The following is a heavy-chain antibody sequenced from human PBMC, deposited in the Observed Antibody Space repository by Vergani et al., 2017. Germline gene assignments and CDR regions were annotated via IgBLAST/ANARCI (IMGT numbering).Heavy chain of an antibody. J-gene: IGHJ6*03. CDR2: IYPGDSDT. Sequence: EVQLVQSGAEVKKPGESLKISCKGSGYSFTSYWIGWVRQMPGKGLEWMGIIYPGDSDTRYSPSFQGQVTISADKSISTAYLQWSSLKASDTSMYYCARRGYDYGAGSPSYYYYMDVWGKGTTVTVSS. CDR3: ARRGYDYGAGSPSYYYYMDV. D-gene: IGHD3-10*01. CDR1: GYSFTSYW. V-gene: IGHV5-51*03.